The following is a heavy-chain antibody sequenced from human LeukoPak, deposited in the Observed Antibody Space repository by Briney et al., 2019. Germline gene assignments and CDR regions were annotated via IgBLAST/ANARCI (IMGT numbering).Heavy chain of an antibody. CDR1: GFTFSDYY. V-gene: IGHV3-11*01. Sequence: PGGSLRLSCAASGFTFSDYYMSWIRQAPGKGLEWVSYISSSGSTIYYADSVKGRFTISRDNAKNSPYLQMNSLRAEDTAVYYCARVTSLAVAGFYYFDYWGQGTLVTVSS. D-gene: IGHD6-19*01. CDR2: ISSSGSTI. CDR3: ARVTSLAVAGFYYFDY. J-gene: IGHJ4*02.